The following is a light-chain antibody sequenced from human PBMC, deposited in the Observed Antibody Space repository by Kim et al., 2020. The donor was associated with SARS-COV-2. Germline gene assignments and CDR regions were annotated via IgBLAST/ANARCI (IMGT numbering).Light chain of an antibody. CDR1: QSVNIY. J-gene: IGKJ1*01. CDR2: DAS. CDR3: QEYKSHSWT. Sequence: DIQMTQSPSTLSASVGDRVTITCRASQSVNIYLAWYQHRPGKAPDLLIYDASILQSGVPSRFRGSGSGTDFTLTISGLQPDDFATYYCQEYKSHSWTFGQGNKVDIK. V-gene: IGKV1-5*01.